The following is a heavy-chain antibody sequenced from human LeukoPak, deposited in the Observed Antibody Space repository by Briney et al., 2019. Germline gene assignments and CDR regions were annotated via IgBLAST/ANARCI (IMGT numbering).Heavy chain of an antibody. CDR2: INLQGST. V-gene: IGHV4-61*05. Sequence: SSETLSLTRTVSGVSISSSGYYWGWIRQPPGRGLEWIGEINLQGSTNYNPSLKSRVAISVDKSENHISLKLTSVTAADTAVYYCAREGGPYRPLDYSGQGTLVTVAS. CDR1: GVSISSSGYY. J-gene: IGHJ4*02. CDR3: AREGGPYRPLDY.